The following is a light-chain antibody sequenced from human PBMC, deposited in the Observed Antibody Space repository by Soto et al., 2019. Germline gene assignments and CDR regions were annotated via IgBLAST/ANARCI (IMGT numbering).Light chain of an antibody. CDR3: KQRSNWPPYT. CDR1: QSVSSY. CDR2: DAS. V-gene: IGKV3-11*01. J-gene: IGKJ2*01. Sequence: EIVLTQSPATLSLSPGERATLSCRASQSVSSYLAWYQQKPGQAPRLLIYDASNRATGIPARFSGSGSGTVFTLTISSLEPEDFAVYYCKQRSNWPPYTFGQGTKLENK.